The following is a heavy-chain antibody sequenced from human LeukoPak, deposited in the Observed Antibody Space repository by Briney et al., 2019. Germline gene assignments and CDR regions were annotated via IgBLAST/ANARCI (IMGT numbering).Heavy chain of an antibody. CDR2: IYSGGRT. CDR1: GFTVISNY. J-gene: IGHJ4*02. V-gene: IGHV3-66*02. CDR3: ARTSGSFAGYFDF. D-gene: IGHD1-26*01. Sequence: GGSLRLSCAASGFTVISNYMYWVRQTPGKGLECISVIYSGGRTYYADSVKGRFTISRDNSKSMLSLQMNSLRTEDTALYYCARTSGSFAGYFDFWGQGTLVTVSS.